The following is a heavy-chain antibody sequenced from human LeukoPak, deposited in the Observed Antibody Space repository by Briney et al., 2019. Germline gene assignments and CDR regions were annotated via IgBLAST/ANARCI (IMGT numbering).Heavy chain of an antibody. J-gene: IGHJ4*02. CDR1: GGSITPYY. CDR3: ARHLNYGELIDY. D-gene: IGHD3-10*01. Sequence: SETLSLTCTVSGGSITPYYWSWTRQPPGKGLEWIGSIFYSGSTNYSPSLKSRVTISVDTSKNQFSLKLSSVTAADTAVYYCARHLNYGELIDYWGQGTLVTVSS. CDR2: IFYSGST. V-gene: IGHV4-59*08.